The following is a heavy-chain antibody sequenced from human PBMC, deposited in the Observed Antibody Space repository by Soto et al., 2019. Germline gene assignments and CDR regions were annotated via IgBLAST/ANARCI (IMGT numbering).Heavy chain of an antibody. D-gene: IGHD3-10*01. V-gene: IGHV4-34*01. CDR3: ARGRIRAQYDY. CDR1: GGSFSGYY. J-gene: IGHJ4*02. Sequence: QVQLQQWGAGLLKPSETLSLTCAVYGGSFSGYYWSWIRQPPGKGLEWIGEINHSGSTNYNPSLKSRVTISVDTSMNQFSLKLSSVTAADTAVYYCARGRIRAQYDYWGQGTLVTVSS. CDR2: INHSGST.